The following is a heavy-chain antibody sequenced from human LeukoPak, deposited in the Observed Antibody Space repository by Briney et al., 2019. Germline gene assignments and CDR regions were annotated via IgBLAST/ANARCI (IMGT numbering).Heavy chain of an antibody. Sequence: ASVKVSCKASGFTFTSSAVQWVRQARGQRLEWIGWIVVGSGNTNYAQKFQERVTTTRDMSTSTAYMELSSLRSEDTAVYYCAAVGRIVVVPAANTPDYYYMDVWGKGTTVTVSS. D-gene: IGHD2-2*01. CDR3: AAVGRIVVVPAANTPDYYYMDV. V-gene: IGHV1-58*01. CDR2: IVVGSGNT. J-gene: IGHJ6*03. CDR1: GFTFTSSA.